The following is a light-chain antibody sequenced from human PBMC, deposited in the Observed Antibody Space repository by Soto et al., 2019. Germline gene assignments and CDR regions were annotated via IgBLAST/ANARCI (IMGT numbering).Light chain of an antibody. J-gene: IGKJ4*01. Sequence: DIQITQSPSSLSASVGDRVTITCRASQSISSYLNWYQHKPGKAPKLLIYAASSLQSGVPSRFSGSGSGTDFTLTISSLQPEDFATYYCQQANSFPLTFGGGTKVDIK. CDR3: QQANSFPLT. V-gene: IGKV1-39*01. CDR2: AAS. CDR1: QSISSY.